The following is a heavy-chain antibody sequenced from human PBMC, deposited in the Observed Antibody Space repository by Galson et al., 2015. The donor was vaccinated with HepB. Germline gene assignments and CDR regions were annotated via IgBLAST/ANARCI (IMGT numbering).Heavy chain of an antibody. CDR2: IWYDGSNK. J-gene: IGHJ4*02. V-gene: IGHV3-33*01. D-gene: IGHD4-17*01. Sequence: LRLSCAASGFTFSSYGMHWVRQAPGKGLEWVAVIWYDGSNKYYADSVKGRFTISRDNPKNTLYLQMNSLRAEDTAVYYCARSGYGDYTALDYWGQGTLVTVSS. CDR1: GFTFSSYG. CDR3: ARSGYGDYTALDY.